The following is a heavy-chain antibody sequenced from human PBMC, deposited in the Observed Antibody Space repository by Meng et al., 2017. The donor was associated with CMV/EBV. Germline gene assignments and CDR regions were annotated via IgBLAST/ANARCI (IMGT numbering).Heavy chain of an antibody. D-gene: IGHD3-3*01. CDR3: ARVPPRGYDFWSGYYNLLSYYYYYGMDV. CDR1: GGSFSGYY. CDR2: INHSGST. V-gene: IGHV4-34*01. J-gene: IGHJ6*02. Sequence: SETLSLTCAVYGGSFSGYYWSWIRQPPGKGLEWIGEINHSGSTNYNPSLKSRATISVDTSKNQFSLKLSSVTAADTAVYYCARVPPRGYDFWSGYYNLLSYYYYYGMDVWGQGTTVTVSS.